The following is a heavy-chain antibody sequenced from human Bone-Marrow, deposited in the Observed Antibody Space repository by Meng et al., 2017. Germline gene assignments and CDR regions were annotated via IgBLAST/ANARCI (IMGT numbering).Heavy chain of an antibody. J-gene: IGHJ5*02. V-gene: IGHV4-4*07. CDR3: ARDNLKDWFDP. CDR1: GSSNSDYY. CDR2: IYTSGST. Sequence: QVHVHSVGPGMLKHSETLSRTFSVFGSSNSDYYWSWIRQPAGKGLEWIGHIYTSGSTNYNPSLKSRVTISVDTSKNQFSLKLSSVTAADTAVYYCARDNLKDWFDPWGQGTLVTVSS.